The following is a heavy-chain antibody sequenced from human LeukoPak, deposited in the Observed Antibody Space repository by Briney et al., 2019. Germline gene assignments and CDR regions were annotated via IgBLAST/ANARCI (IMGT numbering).Heavy chain of an antibody. Sequence: SETLSLTCTVSGGSISSGSYYWSWIRQPAGKGLEWIGRIYTSGSTNYNPSLKSRVTISVDTPKNQFSLNLSSVTAADTAVYYCARGASSSSAIGYYYYYMDVWGKGTTVTVSS. CDR2: IYTSGST. J-gene: IGHJ6*03. CDR3: ARGASSSSAIGYYYYYMDV. V-gene: IGHV4-61*02. D-gene: IGHD6-6*01. CDR1: GGSISSGSYY.